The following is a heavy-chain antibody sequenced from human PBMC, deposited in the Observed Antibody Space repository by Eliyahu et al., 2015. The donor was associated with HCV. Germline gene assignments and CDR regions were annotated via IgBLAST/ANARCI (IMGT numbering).Heavy chain of an antibody. CDR1: GGAVSSGSYY. Sequence: QVQLQESGPGLVKASETLSLTCTVSGGAVSSGSYYWSWIRQPPGKRLEWIGYIYHSGDTNYNPSLKSRVTISLDTSKNHFSLKLSSVTAADTAVYYCARDDITFGSGWFDPWGQGTLVTVSS. CDR2: IYHSGDT. V-gene: IGHV4-61*03. D-gene: IGHD3-16*01. J-gene: IGHJ5*02. CDR3: ARDDITFGSGWFDP.